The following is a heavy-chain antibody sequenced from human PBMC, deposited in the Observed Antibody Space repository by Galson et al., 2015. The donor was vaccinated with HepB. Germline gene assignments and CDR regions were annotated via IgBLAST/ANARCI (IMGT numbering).Heavy chain of an antibody. CDR3: ARDLRLELRLNNYYYYGMDV. CDR1: GYTFASYG. Sequence: SCKASGYTFASYGISWLRQAPGQGLQWLGWISGYDGSTNYPQTLQGRVIMTTDKSTNTAYMELRSLRSDDTAIYYCARDLRLELRLNNYYYYGMDVWGQGTTVTVSS. J-gene: IGHJ6*02. D-gene: IGHD1-7*01. CDR2: ISGYDGST. V-gene: IGHV1-18*01.